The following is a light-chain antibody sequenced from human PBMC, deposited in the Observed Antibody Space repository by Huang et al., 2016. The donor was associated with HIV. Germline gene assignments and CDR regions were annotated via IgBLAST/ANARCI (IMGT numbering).Light chain of an antibody. Sequence: IQLTQSPSSLSASVGDRVIITCRASQGISSYLAWYQQKPGKAPKRLIYAASTLQSGVPSRFSGRGSGTDFPLTISSLQPEDFATYYCQQLNSYPETFGQGTKVEIK. V-gene: IGKV1-9*01. CDR1: QGISSY. J-gene: IGKJ1*01. CDR2: AAS. CDR3: QQLNSYPET.